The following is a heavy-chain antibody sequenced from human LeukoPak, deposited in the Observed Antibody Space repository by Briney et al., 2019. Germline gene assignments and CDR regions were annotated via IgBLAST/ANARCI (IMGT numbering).Heavy chain of an antibody. D-gene: IGHD4-17*01. CDR3: AKTTVTTSGILFDY. V-gene: IGHV4-30-4*08. CDR1: GGSISSGDYY. CDR2: IYYSGST. J-gene: IGHJ4*02. Sequence: SETLSLTCTVSGGSISSGDYYWRWLRQPPGKGLEWLGHIYYSGSTYYNPSLKSRVTISVDTSKNQFSLKLSTVTAADTAVYYCAKTTVTTSGILFDYWGQGTLVTVSS.